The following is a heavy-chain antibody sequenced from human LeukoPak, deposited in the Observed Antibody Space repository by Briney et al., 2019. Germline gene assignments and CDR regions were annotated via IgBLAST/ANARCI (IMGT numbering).Heavy chain of an antibody. CDR1: GFTFSSYN. CDR2: ISRTGSYI. D-gene: IGHD2-15*01. V-gene: IGHV3-21*01. Sequence: GGSLRLSCAAPGFTFSSYNMNWVRQAPGRGLEWVSSISRTGSYIYYADSVKGRFTISRDDAQNSLYLQMNSLRVEDTAVYYCARVLETDCRGGSCYSGVDYWGQGTLVTVSS. J-gene: IGHJ4*02. CDR3: ARVLETDCRGGSCYSGVDY.